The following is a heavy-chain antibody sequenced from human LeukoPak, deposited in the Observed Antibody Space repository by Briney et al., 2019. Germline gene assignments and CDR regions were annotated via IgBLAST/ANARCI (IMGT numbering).Heavy chain of an antibody. D-gene: IGHD3-22*01. Sequence: ASVKVSCKASGGTFSSYAISWVRQAPGQGLEWMGRIIPILGIADYAQKFQGRVTITADKSTSTAYMELSSLRSEDTAVYYCAREGVGYYYDSSGYPFDYWGQGTLVTVSS. CDR3: AREGVGYYYDSSGYPFDY. CDR1: GGTFSSYA. CDR2: IIPILGIA. J-gene: IGHJ4*02. V-gene: IGHV1-69*04.